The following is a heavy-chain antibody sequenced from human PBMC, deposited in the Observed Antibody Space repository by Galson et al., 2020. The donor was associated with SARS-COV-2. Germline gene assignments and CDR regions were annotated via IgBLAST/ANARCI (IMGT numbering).Heavy chain of an antibody. CDR3: ARDFLDYGDYVWLRFDP. CDR2: IYYSGST. V-gene: IGHV4-59*01. CDR1: GGSISSYY. J-gene: IGHJ5*02. D-gene: IGHD4-17*01. Sequence: SETLSLTCTVSGGSISSYYWSWIRQPPGKGLEWIGYIYYSGSTNYNPSLKSRVTISVDTSKNQFSLKLSSVTAADTAVYYCARDFLDYGDYVWLRFDPWGQGTLVTVSS.